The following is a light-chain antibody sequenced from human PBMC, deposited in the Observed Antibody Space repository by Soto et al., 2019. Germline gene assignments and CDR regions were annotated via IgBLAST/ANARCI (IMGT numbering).Light chain of an antibody. J-gene: IGLJ2*01. CDR1: GSDVGGYDF. V-gene: IGLV2-11*01. Sequence: QSALTQPRSVSGSPGQSVTISCTGTGSDVGGYDFVSWYQQHPGEAPKLMIYDVSKRPSGVPDRFSGSKSGSTASLTISGLQADDEADYFCCSFAGTYTVVFGGGTKVTVL. CDR3: CSFAGTYTVV. CDR2: DVS.